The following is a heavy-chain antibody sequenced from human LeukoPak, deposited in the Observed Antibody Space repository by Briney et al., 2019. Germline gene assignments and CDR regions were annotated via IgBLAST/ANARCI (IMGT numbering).Heavy chain of an antibody. V-gene: IGHV3-33*06. D-gene: IGHD6-13*01. Sequence: GGSLRLSCAASGFTFSSYGMHWVRQAPGKGLEWVAVIWYDGSNKYYADSVKGRFTISRDNSKNTLYLQMYSLRAEDTAVYYCAKVDSLSIAAAGSFDYWGQGTLVTVSS. CDR3: AKVDSLSIAAAGSFDY. CDR2: IWYDGSNK. CDR1: GFTFSSYG. J-gene: IGHJ4*02.